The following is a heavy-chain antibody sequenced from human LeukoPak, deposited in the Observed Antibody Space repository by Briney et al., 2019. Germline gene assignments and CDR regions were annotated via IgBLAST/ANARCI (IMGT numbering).Heavy chain of an antibody. J-gene: IGHJ6*03. CDR2: INPDNGGT. V-gene: IGHV1-2*02. CDR3: TRDLTRDNGDYGPIYYYFHMDV. Sequence: ASVKVSCKASGYTFTGYYMQWVRQAPGQGLEWMGWINPDNGGTKYAEKFQGRVAMTRDTSINTVYMELRRLSSDDTAVYYCTRDLTRDNGDYGPIYYYFHMDVWGKGTTVTVSS. CDR1: GYTFTGYY. D-gene: IGHD4-17*01.